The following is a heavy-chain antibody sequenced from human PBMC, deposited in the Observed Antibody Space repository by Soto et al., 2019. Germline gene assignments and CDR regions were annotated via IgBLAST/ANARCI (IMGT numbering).Heavy chain of an antibody. CDR2: IIPILGIA. D-gene: IGHD3-9*01. CDR3: AGDPLRYFDWAAPPGY. V-gene: IGHV1-69*04. CDR1: GGTFSSYT. Sequence: GASVKVSCKASGGTFSSYTISWVRQAPGQGLEWMGRIIPILGIANYAQKFQGRVTITADKSTSTAYMELSSLRSEDTAVYYCAGDPLRYFDWAAPPGYWGQGTLVTVSS. J-gene: IGHJ4*02.